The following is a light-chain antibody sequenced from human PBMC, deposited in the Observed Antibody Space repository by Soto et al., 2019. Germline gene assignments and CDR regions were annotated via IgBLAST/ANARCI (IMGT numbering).Light chain of an antibody. Sequence: DIQMTQSPSTLSASVGDRVTITCRASQSISSWLAWYQQKPGKAPKVLIYKASSLESGVPSRFGGGGSGTEFTLTISSLQPDEFATYYGQQYNSWMLTFGGGTKVEIK. CDR3: QQYNSWMLT. V-gene: IGKV1-5*03. J-gene: IGKJ4*01. CDR2: KAS. CDR1: QSISSW.